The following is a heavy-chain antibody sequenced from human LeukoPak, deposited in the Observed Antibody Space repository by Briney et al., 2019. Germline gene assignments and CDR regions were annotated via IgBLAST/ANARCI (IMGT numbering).Heavy chain of an antibody. J-gene: IGHJ3*02. D-gene: IGHD3-22*01. Sequence: SETLSLTCTVSGGSISSYYWSWIRQPPGKGLEWIGYIYYSGSTNYNPSLKSRVTISVDTSKNQFSLKLSSVTAADTAVYYCARSMIVVVTRYAFDIWGQGTMVTVSS. CDR3: ARSMIVVVTRYAFDI. CDR1: GGSISSYY. CDR2: IYYSGST. V-gene: IGHV4-59*01.